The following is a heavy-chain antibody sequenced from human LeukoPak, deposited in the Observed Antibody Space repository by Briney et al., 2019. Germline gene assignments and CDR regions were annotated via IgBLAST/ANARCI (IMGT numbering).Heavy chain of an antibody. V-gene: IGHV4-59*01. Sequence: SETLSLTCTISGASISSFYWSWIRQPPGKGLEWIGCINYSGSTNYNPSLKSRVTISIDTSKNQMSLKLRSVIAADTAVYYRARDPIHRDDDNVAWGQGALVTVSS. CDR2: INYSGST. CDR3: ARDPIHRDDDNVA. CDR1: GASISSFY. J-gene: IGHJ5*02. D-gene: IGHD5-24*01.